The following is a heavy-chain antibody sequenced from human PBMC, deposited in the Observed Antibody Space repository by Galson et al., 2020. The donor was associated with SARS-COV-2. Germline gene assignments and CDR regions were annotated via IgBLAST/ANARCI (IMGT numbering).Heavy chain of an antibody. CDR2: IVVGSGNT. V-gene: IGHV1-58*01. CDR1: GFTFTSSA. CDR3: AAPSCSSTSCYDAFYI. J-gene: IGHJ3*02. D-gene: IGHD2-2*01. Sequence: SVKVSCKASGFTFTSSAVPWVRQARGQRLEWIGWIVVGSGNTNYAQKFQERVTITRDMSTSTAYMELSSLRSEDTAVYYCAAPSCSSTSCYDAFYIWGQGTMVTVSS.